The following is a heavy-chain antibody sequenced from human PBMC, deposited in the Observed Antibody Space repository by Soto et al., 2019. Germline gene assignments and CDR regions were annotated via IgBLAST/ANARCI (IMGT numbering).Heavy chain of an antibody. J-gene: IGHJ4*02. CDR1: GFTFSSYS. D-gene: IGHD1-26*01. CDR2: ISSSSSYI. Sequence: PGGSLRLSCAASGFTFSSYSMNWVRQAPGKGLEWVSSISSSSSYIYYTDSVKGRFTISRDNAKNSLYLQMNSLRAEDTAVYYCARATSGLLDYWGQGTLVTVSS. CDR3: ARATSGLLDY. V-gene: IGHV3-21*01.